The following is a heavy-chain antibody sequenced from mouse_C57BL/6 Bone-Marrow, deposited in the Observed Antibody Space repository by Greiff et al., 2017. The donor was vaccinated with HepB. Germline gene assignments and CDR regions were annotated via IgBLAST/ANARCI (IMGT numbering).Heavy chain of an antibody. CDR2: ISYDGSN. Sequence: ESGPGLVKPSQSLSLTCSVTGYSITSGYYWNWIRQFPGNKLEWMGYISYDGSNNYNPSLKNRISITRDTSKNQFFLKLNSVTTEDTATYYCARGSYYGSSFYAMDYWGQGTSVTVSS. V-gene: IGHV3-6*01. D-gene: IGHD1-1*01. CDR1: GYSITSGYY. CDR3: ARGSYYGSSFYAMDY. J-gene: IGHJ4*01.